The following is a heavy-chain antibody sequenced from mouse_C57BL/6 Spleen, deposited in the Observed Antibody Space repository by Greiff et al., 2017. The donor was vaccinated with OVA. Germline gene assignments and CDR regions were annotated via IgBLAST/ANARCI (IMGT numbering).Heavy chain of an antibody. V-gene: IGHV1-55*01. D-gene: IGHD1-1*01. CDR2: IYPGRGST. CDR3: ARYYYGSSHAMDY. CDR1: GYTFTSYW. J-gene: IGHJ4*01. Sequence: QVQLQQPGAELVKPGASVKMSCKASGYTFTSYWITWVKQRPGQGLEWIGDIYPGRGSTNSNEQFKSKATLTVDTSSSTAYMQLSSLTSEYSAVYYFARYYYGSSHAMDYWGQGTSVTVSS.